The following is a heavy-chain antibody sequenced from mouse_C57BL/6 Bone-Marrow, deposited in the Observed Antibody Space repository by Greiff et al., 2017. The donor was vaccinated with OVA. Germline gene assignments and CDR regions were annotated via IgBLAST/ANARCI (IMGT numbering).Heavy chain of an antibody. CDR1: GFNIKDYY. Sequence: DVQLQESGAELVKPGASVKLSCTASGFNIKDYYMHWVKQRTEQGLEWIGRIDPEDGETKYATKFQGKATITADTSSNTAYLQLSSLTSEDTAVYYCARVYGSSGYFDVWGTGTTVTVSS. CDR2: IDPEDGET. V-gene: IGHV14-2*01. J-gene: IGHJ1*03. CDR3: ARVYGSSGYFDV. D-gene: IGHD1-1*01.